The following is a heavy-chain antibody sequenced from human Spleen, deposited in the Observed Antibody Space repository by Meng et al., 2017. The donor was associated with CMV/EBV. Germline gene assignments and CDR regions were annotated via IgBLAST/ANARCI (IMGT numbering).Heavy chain of an antibody. V-gene: IGHV3-23*01. CDR2: ISASGGST. CDR3: AGREYYYDSVGYYSTEYFQS. CDR1: GFTFSSYA. D-gene: IGHD3-22*01. Sequence: GESLKISCAASGFTFSSYAMSWVRQAPGKGLEWVSAISASGGSTYYADSVKGRFTISRDNSKNTLYLQMNSLRAEDTAVYYCAGREYYYDSVGYYSTEYFQSWGQGTLVTVSS. J-gene: IGHJ1*01.